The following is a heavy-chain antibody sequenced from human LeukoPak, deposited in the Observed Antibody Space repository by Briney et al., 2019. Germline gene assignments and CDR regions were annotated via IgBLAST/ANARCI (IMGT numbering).Heavy chain of an antibody. V-gene: IGHV1-69*13. CDR1: GGTFSSYA. D-gene: IGHD2-2*01. CDR3: ARVIVVVPAAPYYGMDV. Sequence: SVKVSCKASGGTFSSYAISWVRQAPGQGLEWMGGIIPIFGTANYAQKFQGRVTITADESTSTAYMELSSLRSEDTAVYYCARVIVVVPAAPYYGMDVWGQGTTVTVSS. J-gene: IGHJ6*02. CDR2: IIPIFGTA.